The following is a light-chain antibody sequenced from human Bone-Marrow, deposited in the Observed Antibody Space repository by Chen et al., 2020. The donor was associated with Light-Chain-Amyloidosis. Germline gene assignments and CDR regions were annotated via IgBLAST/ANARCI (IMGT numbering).Light chain of an antibody. CDR2: RDT. V-gene: IGLV3-25*03. CDR1: DLPTKY. J-gene: IGLJ2*01. CDR3: QSADSSGTYEVI. Sequence: SYRLPQPPSAVVAAGQAGRITCSGDDLPTKYAYWYQQKPGQAPVLVIHRDTERPSGISERFSGSSSGTTATLTISGVQAEDEADYHCQSADSSGTYEVIFGGGTKLTVL.